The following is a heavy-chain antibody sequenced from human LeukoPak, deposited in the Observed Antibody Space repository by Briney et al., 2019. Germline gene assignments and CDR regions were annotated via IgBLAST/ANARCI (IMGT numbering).Heavy chain of an antibody. Sequence: GGSLRLSCAASGFTFSSYSMNWVRQAPGKGLEWVSYIGSSSSTIYYADSVKGRFTISRDNAKNSLYLQMNSLRAEDTAVYYCARDPGSGYYKGYYYYMDVWGKGTTVTVSS. CDR1: GFTFSSYS. CDR2: IGSSSSTI. V-gene: IGHV3-48*01. J-gene: IGHJ6*03. CDR3: ARDPGSGYYKGYYYYMDV. D-gene: IGHD3-3*01.